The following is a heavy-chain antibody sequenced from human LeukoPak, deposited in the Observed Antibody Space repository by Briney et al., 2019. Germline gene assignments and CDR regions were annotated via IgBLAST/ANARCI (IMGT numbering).Heavy chain of an antibody. Sequence: PSETLSLTCTVSGGSISSSSYYWGWIRQPPGKGLEWIGSIYYSGSTYYNPSLKSRVTISVDTPKNQFSLKLSSVTAADTAVYYCARVVVVAARGNWFDPWGQGTLVTVSS. J-gene: IGHJ5*02. D-gene: IGHD2-15*01. CDR3: ARVVVVAARGNWFDP. V-gene: IGHV4-39*07. CDR1: GGSISSSSYY. CDR2: IYYSGST.